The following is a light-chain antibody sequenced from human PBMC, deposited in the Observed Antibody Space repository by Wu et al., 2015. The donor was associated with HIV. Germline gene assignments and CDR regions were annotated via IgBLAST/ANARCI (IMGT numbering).Light chain of an antibody. CDR3: QQYDSFPWT. CDR1: RSISDW. V-gene: IGKV1-5*03. J-gene: IGKJ1*01. Sequence: DIQMTQSPSTLSASVGDRVTITCRASRSISDWLAWYQQKPGKAPKLLIYKALTLKTGVPSRFSGSGFGTEFTLTISSLHSDDFATYYCQQYDSFPWTFGQGTKVDIK. CDR2: KAL.